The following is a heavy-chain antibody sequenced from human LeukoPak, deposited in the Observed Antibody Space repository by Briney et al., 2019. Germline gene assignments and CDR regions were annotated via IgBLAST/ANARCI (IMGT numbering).Heavy chain of an antibody. CDR1: GGSFSGYY. CDR2: INHSGST. Sequence: SETLSLTCAVYGGSFSGYYWSWIRQPPGKGLEWIGEINHSGSTNYNPSPKSRVTISVDTSKNQFSLKLSSVTAADTAVYYCARGHPGAIGSSWNNDAFDIWGQGTMVTVSS. D-gene: IGHD6-13*01. J-gene: IGHJ3*02. CDR3: ARGHPGAIGSSWNNDAFDI. V-gene: IGHV4-34*01.